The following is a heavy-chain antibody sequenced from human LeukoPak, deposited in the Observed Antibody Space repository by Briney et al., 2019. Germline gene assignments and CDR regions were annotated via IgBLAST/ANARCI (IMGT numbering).Heavy chain of an antibody. Sequence: GASVKVSCKASGGTFSSYAISWVRQAPGQGLEWMGGIIPIFGTANYAQKFQGRITITADESTSTAYMELSSLRSEDTAVYYCARDAISGYYWVYWGQGTLVTVSS. CDR1: GGTFSSYA. V-gene: IGHV1-69*13. CDR2: IIPIFGTA. J-gene: IGHJ4*02. CDR3: ARDAISGYYWVY. D-gene: IGHD3-22*01.